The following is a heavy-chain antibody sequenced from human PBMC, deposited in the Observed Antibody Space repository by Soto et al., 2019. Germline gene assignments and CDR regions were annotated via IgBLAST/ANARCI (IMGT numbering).Heavy chain of an antibody. J-gene: IGHJ4*02. CDR3: ARARSPEKCSGGSCYHTYYFDY. CDR1: GYTFTRYG. D-gene: IGHD2-15*01. CDR2: ISAYNGNT. Sequence: ASVKFSCQASGYTFTRYGISWVRQAPGQGLEWMGWISAYNGNTNYAQKIQGRVTMTTDTSTSTAYRELRSLRSDDTAGYYCARARSPEKCSGGSCYHTYYFDYWGQGTLVTVSS. V-gene: IGHV1-18*04.